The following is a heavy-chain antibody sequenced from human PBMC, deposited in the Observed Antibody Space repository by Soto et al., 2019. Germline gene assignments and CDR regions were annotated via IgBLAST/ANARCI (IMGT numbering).Heavy chain of an antibody. D-gene: IGHD3-10*01. CDR3: ASRVTILGMDV. V-gene: IGHV3-30-3*01. CDR2: ISYDGGNK. CDR1: GFTFSSYA. J-gene: IGHJ6*02. Sequence: GGSLRLSCAASGFTFSSYAMHWVRQAPGKGLGWVAVISYDGGNKYYADSVKGRFTISRDNSKNTLYLQMNSLRAEDTAVYYCASRVTILGMDVWGQGTTVTVSS.